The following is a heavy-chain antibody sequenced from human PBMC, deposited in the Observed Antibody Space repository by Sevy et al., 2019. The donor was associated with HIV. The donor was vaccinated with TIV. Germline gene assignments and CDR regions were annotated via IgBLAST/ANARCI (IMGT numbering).Heavy chain of an antibody. CDR2: INPNSGGT. D-gene: IGHD3-3*01. V-gene: IGHV1-2*02. CDR1: GYTFTGYY. Sequence: ASVKVSCKASGYTFTGYYMHWVRQAPGQGLEWMGWINPNSGGTNYAQKFQGRVTMTRDTSISTAYMELSRLSSDDTAGYYCATSRPDYDFWSGYSAYYFDYWGQGTLVTVSS. J-gene: IGHJ4*02. CDR3: ATSRPDYDFWSGYSAYYFDY.